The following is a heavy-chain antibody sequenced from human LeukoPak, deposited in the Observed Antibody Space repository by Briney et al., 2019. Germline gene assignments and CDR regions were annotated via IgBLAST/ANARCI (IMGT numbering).Heavy chain of an antibody. V-gene: IGHV3-30*03. CDR2: ISYDGSNK. CDR3: ATYYYGMDV. CDR1: GFTFSSYG. Sequence: GGSLRLSCAASGFTFSSYGMHWVRQAPGKGLEWVAVISYDGSNKYYADSVKGRFTISRDNSKNTLYLQMNSLRAEDTAVYYCATYYYGMDVWGQGTTVTVSS. J-gene: IGHJ6*02.